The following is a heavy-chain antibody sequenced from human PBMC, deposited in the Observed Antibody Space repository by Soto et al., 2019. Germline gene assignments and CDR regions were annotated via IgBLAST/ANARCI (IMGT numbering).Heavy chain of an antibody. J-gene: IGHJ2*01. Sequence: QVQLVQSGAEVKKPGSSVKVSCKASGGTFSSYAISWVRQAPGQGLEWMGGIIPIFGTANYAQKFQGRVTITADESTSTAYMELSSLRSEDTAVYYCARDGSGYSYGYGYWYFDLWGRGTLVTVSS. CDR3: ARDGSGYSYGYGYWYFDL. CDR2: IIPIFGTA. CDR1: GGTFSSYA. V-gene: IGHV1-69*01. D-gene: IGHD5-18*01.